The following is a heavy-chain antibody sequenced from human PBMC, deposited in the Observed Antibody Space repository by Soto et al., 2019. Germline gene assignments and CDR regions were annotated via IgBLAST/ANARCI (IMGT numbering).Heavy chain of an antibody. D-gene: IGHD3-3*01. Sequence: SPVNVSCKASGYTFTIYAMHCGRQAPGQRLEWIGWINAGNGNTKYSQKFQGRVTITRDTSASTAYMELSSLRSEDTAVYYCARVRIFGVVYYYYYGMDVWGQGTTVTVSS. CDR3: ARVRIFGVVYYYYYGMDV. CDR1: GYTFTIYA. J-gene: IGHJ6*02. V-gene: IGHV1-3*01. CDR2: INAGNGNT.